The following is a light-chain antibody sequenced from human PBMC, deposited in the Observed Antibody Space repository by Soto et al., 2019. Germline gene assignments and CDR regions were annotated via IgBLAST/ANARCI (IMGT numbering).Light chain of an antibody. V-gene: IGLV2-11*01. J-gene: IGLJ1*01. CDR3: CSYAGSYTNV. Sequence: QSVLTNARSVSRSPGQSVTISCTGTSSDVGGYNYVSWYQQHPGKAPKLMIYDVSKRPSGVPDRFSGSKSGNTASLTISGLQAEDEADYYCCSYAGSYTNVFGTGTKVTVL. CDR1: SSDVGGYNY. CDR2: DVS.